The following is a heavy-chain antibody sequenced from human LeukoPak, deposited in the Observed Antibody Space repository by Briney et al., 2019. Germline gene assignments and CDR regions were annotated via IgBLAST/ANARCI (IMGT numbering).Heavy chain of an antibody. D-gene: IGHD5-12*01. CDR3: ARPQKRGGYSGYAY. J-gene: IGHJ4*02. Sequence: PSETLSPTCAVSGGSFSVYYWNWIRQPPGKGLEWIGEINHSGSTNYNPSLKSRVTMSVDTSNNQISLKLSSVTAADTAVYYCARPQKRGGYSGYAYWGQGTLVAVSS. CDR2: INHSGST. V-gene: IGHV4-34*01. CDR1: GGSFSVYY.